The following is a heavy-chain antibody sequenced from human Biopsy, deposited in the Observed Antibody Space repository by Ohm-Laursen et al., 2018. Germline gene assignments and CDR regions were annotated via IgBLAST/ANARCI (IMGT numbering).Heavy chain of an antibody. CDR1: GYTFTSYG. Sequence: ASVKASCNVSGYTFTSYGMSWVRQAPGQGFEWMGRISGYNSNTNYAQKIEGRITMTIDAATSTGYMDLRSLKSDDTAVYYCARIAAAGWDDYWGQGTLVTVSS. D-gene: IGHD6-25*01. CDR2: ISGYNSNT. J-gene: IGHJ4*02. CDR3: ARIAAAGWDDY. V-gene: IGHV1-18*01.